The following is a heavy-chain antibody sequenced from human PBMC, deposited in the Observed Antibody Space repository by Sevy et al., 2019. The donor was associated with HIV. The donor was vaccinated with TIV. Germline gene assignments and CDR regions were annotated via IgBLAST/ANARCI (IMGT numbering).Heavy chain of an antibody. CDR3: ARGHVWFRWFDP. J-gene: IGHJ5*02. CDR2: IYYSGST. CDR1: GGSISSYY. Sequence: SETLSLTCTVSGGSISSYYWSWIRQPPGKGLEWIGYIYYSGSTNYNPSLKSRVTISVDTSKNQFSLKLSSVTAADTAVYYCARGHVWFRWFDPWVQGTLVTVSS. D-gene: IGHD3-10*01. V-gene: IGHV4-59*01.